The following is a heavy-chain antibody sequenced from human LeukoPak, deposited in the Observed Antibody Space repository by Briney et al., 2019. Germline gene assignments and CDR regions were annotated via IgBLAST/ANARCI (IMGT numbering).Heavy chain of an antibody. CDR2: IYYSGST. Sequence: SQTLSLTCTVSGGSISSGGYYWSWIRQHPGKGLGWIGYIYYSGSTYYNPSLKSRVTISVDTSKNQFSLKLSSVTAADTAVYYCASTVRGITMVRGVISPTNWFDPWGQGTLVTVSS. CDR3: ASTVRGITMVRGVISPTNWFDP. J-gene: IGHJ5*02. V-gene: IGHV4-31*03. CDR1: GGSISSGGYY. D-gene: IGHD3-10*01.